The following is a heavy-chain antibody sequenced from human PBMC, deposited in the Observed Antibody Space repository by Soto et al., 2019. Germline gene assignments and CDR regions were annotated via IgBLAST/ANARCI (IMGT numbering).Heavy chain of an antibody. Sequence: EVQLVEPGGGLVQPGGSLRLSCAASGFTFSTYSLNWVRQAPGKGLEWVSYISSSSVTINYADSVKGRFTISRDNAKNSLYLQMNSLRDEDTAVYYCARDRLGCSGGGCYSGYYGMDVWGQGTTVTVSS. V-gene: IGHV3-48*02. D-gene: IGHD2-15*01. CDR1: GFTFSTYS. CDR2: ISSSSVTI. J-gene: IGHJ6*02. CDR3: ARDRLGCSGGGCYSGYYGMDV.